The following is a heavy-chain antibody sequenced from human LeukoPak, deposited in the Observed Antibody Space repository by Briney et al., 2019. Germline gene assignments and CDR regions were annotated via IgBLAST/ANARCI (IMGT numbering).Heavy chain of an antibody. V-gene: IGHV3-15*01. Sequence: GGSLRLSCAASGFTFSNAWMSWVRQAPGKGLEWVCRIKSKTDGGTTDYAAPVKGRFTISRDDSKNTLYLQMNSLKTEDTAVYYCTTDRIAVAGYNWFDPWGQGTLVTVSS. J-gene: IGHJ5*02. CDR1: GFTFSNAW. CDR2: IKSKTDGGTT. D-gene: IGHD6-19*01. CDR3: TTDRIAVAGYNWFDP.